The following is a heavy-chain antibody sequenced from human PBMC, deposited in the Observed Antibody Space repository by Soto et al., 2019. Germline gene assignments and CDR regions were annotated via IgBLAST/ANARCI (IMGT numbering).Heavy chain of an antibody. CDR3: ARGYSSSSAAFAY. J-gene: IGHJ4*02. CDR1: GFTFRSYA. CDR2: ISYDASNK. V-gene: IGHV3-30-3*01. Sequence: GGSLRLSCAASGFTFRSYAIHWVRQAPGKGLEWLAIISYDASNKYYADSVKGRFTISRDNSKNTLYLQMNSLRGEDTAVYYCARGYSSSSAAFAYWGQGTLVTVSS. D-gene: IGHD6-13*01.